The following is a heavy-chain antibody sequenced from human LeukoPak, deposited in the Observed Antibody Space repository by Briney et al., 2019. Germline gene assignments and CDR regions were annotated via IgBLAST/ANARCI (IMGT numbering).Heavy chain of an antibody. V-gene: IGHV3-30-3*01. CDR1: GFTFSSYA. Sequence: GRSLRLSCAASGFTFSSYAMHWVRQAPGKGLEWVAVISYDGSNKYYADSVKGRFTISRDNSKNTLYLQMNSLRAEDTAVYYCARALGGEGSSSQTGGYWGQGTLVTVSS. CDR2: ISYDGSNK. CDR3: ARALGGEGSSSQTGGY. D-gene: IGHD6-6*01. J-gene: IGHJ4*02.